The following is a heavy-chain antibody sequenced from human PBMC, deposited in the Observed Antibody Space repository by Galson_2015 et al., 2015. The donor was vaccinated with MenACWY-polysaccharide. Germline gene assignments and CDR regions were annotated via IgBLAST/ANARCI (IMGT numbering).Heavy chain of an antibody. CDR2: SHYSGIT. Sequence: SETLSLTCTVSGGSISTSTHYWHWIRQPPGKGLEWVGNSHYSGITYYNPSLKGRVSISADTSKNQFSLRLTSVTAADTALYFCARNWDSSTLLGNAFDVWGQGTMVTVTS. V-gene: IGHV4-39*01. D-gene: IGHD2-2*01. CDR1: GGSISTSTHY. CDR3: ARNWDSSTLLGNAFDV. J-gene: IGHJ3*01.